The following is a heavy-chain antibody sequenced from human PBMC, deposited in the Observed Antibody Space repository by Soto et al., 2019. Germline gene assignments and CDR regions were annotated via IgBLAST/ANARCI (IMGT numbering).Heavy chain of an antibody. D-gene: IGHD7-27*01. CDR3: GRDRPGDQHYFDH. J-gene: IGHJ4*02. CDR1: GLIFSGGW. CDR2: INTGGRGT. V-gene: IGHV3-74*01. Sequence: EVQLVESGGGLAQPGWSLRLSCAASGLIFSGGWRHWVRQAPGKGLVWVSRINTGGRGTDYADAVKGGFAISRDNAKNLVYLQRNRLGAEDTAVYYGGRDRPGDQHYFDHWGQGKMVSVSS.